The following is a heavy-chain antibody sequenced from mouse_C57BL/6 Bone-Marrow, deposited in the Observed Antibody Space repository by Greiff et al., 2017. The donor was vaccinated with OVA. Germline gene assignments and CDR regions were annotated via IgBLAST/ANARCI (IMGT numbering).Heavy chain of an antibody. D-gene: IGHD2-3*01. CDR1: YTFTDYYM. Sequence: VQLQQSGPELVKPGASVKMSCKASGYTFTDYYMHWVKQKPGKGLEWIGEIYPGSGNTYYNEKFKGKATLTADTSSSTAYMQLSSLTSEDSAVYFCARGEGWLLRGFFAYWGQGTLVTVSA. CDR2: YPGSGNTY. J-gene: IGHJ3*01. CDR3: RGEGWLLRGFFAY. V-gene: IGHV1-83*01.